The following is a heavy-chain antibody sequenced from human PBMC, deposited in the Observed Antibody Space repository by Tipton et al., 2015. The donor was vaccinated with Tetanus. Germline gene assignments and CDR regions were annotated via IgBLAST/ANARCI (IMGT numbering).Heavy chain of an antibody. J-gene: IGHJ4*02. Sequence: TLSLTCTVSGGSIRGGTFYWGWIRQPPGKGLEWIGSIYESGDTYYIPSLKSRVTISADTSKNQFSLNLNSMAAADTGVYYYARHQSGYFTPFDYWGQGNLVTVSS. CDR2: IYESGDT. CDR3: ARHQSGYFTPFDY. D-gene: IGHD3-3*01. CDR1: GGSIRGGTFY. V-gene: IGHV4-39*01.